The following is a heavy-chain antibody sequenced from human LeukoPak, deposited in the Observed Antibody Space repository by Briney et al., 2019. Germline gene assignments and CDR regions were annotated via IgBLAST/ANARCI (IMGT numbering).Heavy chain of an antibody. CDR2: IYHSGST. CDR1: GGSISSGGYY. Sequence: PSETLSLTCTVSGGSISSGGYYWSWIRQPPGRGLEWIGYIYHSGSTYYNPSLKSRVTISVDRSKNQFSLKLSSVTAADTAVYYCLTMVRGVIIGTPHYWGQGTLVTVSS. J-gene: IGHJ4*02. D-gene: IGHD3-10*01. CDR3: LTMVRGVIIGTPHY. V-gene: IGHV4-30-2*01.